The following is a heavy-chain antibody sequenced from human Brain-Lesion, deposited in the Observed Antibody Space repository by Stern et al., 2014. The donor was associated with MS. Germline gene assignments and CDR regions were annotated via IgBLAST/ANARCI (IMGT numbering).Heavy chain of an antibody. D-gene: IGHD5-18*01. CDR3: ARDKEDTNMAFRYFDN. CDR2: IYTTGST. Sequence: VQLVESGPGLVKPSQTLSLTCTVSGGSVGSGSYDWSWIRQPAGKGLEWIGRIYTTGSTYYNPSLKSRVSISIDTSQNQFSLTLPSVTAADTAVYYCARDKEDTNMAFRYFDNWGQGTLVTVSS. CDR1: GGSVGSGSYD. V-gene: IGHV4-61*02. J-gene: IGHJ4*02.